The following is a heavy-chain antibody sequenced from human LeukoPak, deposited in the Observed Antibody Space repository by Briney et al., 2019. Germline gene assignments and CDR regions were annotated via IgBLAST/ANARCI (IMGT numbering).Heavy chain of an antibody. Sequence: GASLRLSCAASGFNFRSQGMHWVRQAPGKGLEWVAVAYDDASNQYYADSVKGRFTVSKDNSKNTLYIQMNSVRAEDTAVYYCATGGRYYYDQWGQGTLVTVSS. CDR3: ATGGRYYYDQ. D-gene: IGHD3-22*01. V-gene: IGHV3-33*01. CDR1: GFNFRSQG. J-gene: IGHJ4*02. CDR2: AYDDASNQ.